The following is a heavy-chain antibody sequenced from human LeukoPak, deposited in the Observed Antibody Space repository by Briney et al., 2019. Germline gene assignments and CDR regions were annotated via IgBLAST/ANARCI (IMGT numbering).Heavy chain of an antibody. CDR3: ASIRFLEWLTLYFDY. CDR1: GGSISSSSYY. CDR2: IYYSGST. D-gene: IGHD3-3*01. V-gene: IGHV4-39*01. Sequence: SETLSLTCTVSGGSISSSSYYWGWLRQPPGKGLEWIGSIYYSGSTYYNPSLKSRVTISVDTSKNQFSLKLSSVTAADTAVYYCASIRFLEWLTLYFDYWGQGTLVTVSS. J-gene: IGHJ4*02.